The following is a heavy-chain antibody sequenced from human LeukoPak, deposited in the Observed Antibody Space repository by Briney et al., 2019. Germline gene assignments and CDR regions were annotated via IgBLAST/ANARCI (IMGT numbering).Heavy chain of an antibody. CDR3: ASIPLLWFGELFPDY. V-gene: IGHV3-11*04. J-gene: IGHJ4*02. CDR1: GFTFSDYY. Sequence: PGGSLRLSCAASGFTFSDYYMSWIRQAPGKGLEWVSYISSSGSTIYYADSVKGRFTISRDNAKNSLYLQMNSLRAEDTAVYYCASIPLLWFGELFPDYWGQGTLVTVS. CDR2: ISSSGSTI. D-gene: IGHD3-10*01.